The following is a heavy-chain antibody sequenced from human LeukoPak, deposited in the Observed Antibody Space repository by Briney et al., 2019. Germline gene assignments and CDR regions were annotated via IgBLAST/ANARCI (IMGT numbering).Heavy chain of an antibody. D-gene: IGHD3-9*01. CDR1: GFTFDDYG. J-gene: IGHJ4*02. CDR3: ARLHYDVLTGPFDY. CDR2: ITWDGRSA. Sequence: GGSLRLSCAASGFTFDDYGMHWVRQAPGKGLEWLSLITWDGRSAYYADSVRGRFTISRENSKNTLWLQMNSLRAEDTAVYYYARLHYDVLTGPFDYWGQGTLVTVSS. V-gene: IGHV3-43D*03.